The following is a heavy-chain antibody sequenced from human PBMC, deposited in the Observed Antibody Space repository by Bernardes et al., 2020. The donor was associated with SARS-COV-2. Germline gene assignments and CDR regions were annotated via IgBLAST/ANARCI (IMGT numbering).Heavy chain of an antibody. CDR1: GYTFPNYD. V-gene: IGHV1-8*01. CDR3: ARSKRDYYDSSGYWALVSSQFMNYYYYGMDV. J-gene: IGHJ6*02. Sequence: ASVKASCKASGYTFPNYDIHWVRQATGQGLEWMGWMNPNSGNTGYAQKFQGRVTMTRNTSISTAYMELSSLRSEDTAVYYCARSKRDYYDSSGYWALVSSQFMNYYYYGMDVWGQGTTVTVSS. D-gene: IGHD3-22*01. CDR2: MNPNSGNT.